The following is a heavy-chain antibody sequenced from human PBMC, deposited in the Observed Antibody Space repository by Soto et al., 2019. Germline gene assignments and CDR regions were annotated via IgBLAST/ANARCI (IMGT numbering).Heavy chain of an antibody. CDR3: AKDGKELRYFVGEMDV. Sequence: EVQLLESGGGLVQPGGSLRLSCAASGFTFSSYAMSWVRQAPGKGLEWVSAISGSGGSTYYADSVKGRFTISRDNSKNTLYLQMNSLRAEDTAVYYCAKDGKELRYFVGEMDVWGQGPTVTVSS. CDR2: ISGSGGST. CDR1: GFTFSSYA. D-gene: IGHD3-9*01. V-gene: IGHV3-23*01. J-gene: IGHJ6*02.